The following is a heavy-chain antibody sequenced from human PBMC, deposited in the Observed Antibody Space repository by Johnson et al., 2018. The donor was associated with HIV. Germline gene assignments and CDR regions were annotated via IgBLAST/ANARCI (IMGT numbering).Heavy chain of an antibody. V-gene: IGHV3-66*02. CDR2: IYSGGNT. CDR1: GFTVSSNY. D-gene: IGHD5-12*01. CDR3: RATIPRDAFDI. Sequence: VQLVESGGGLVQPGGSLRLSYAASGFTVSSNYMSWVRHAPGKGLEWVSVIYSGGNTYYADSVKGRFTISRDNSKNTLYLQMNSLSAEDTAVYYTRATIPRDAFDIWGQGTMVTVSS. J-gene: IGHJ3*02.